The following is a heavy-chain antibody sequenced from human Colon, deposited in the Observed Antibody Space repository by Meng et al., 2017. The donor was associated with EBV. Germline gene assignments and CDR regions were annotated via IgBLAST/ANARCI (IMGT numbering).Heavy chain of an antibody. V-gene: IGHV4-34*01. D-gene: IGHD4-17*01. CDR1: GASFSGYY. J-gene: IGHJ4*02. CDR2: IYYSGST. CDR3: ARYRLQNDYGDQLYYFDY. Sequence: QVQVQQWGAGLLKPLETLSLTCGVYGASFSGYYWSWIRQPPGKGLEWIGYIYYSGSTYYNPSLKSRVTISVDTSKNQFSLKVTSVTAADTAVYYCARYRLQNDYGDQLYYFDYLGQGSLVTVAS.